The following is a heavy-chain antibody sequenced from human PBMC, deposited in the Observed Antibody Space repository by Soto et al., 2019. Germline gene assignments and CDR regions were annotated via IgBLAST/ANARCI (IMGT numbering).Heavy chain of an antibody. D-gene: IGHD6-13*01. CDR3: AKDETSQGPRGYSSSWYGWFDP. CDR2: ASARNSNT. V-gene: IGHV3-23*01. J-gene: IGHJ5*02. CDR1: GFTFSSHV. Sequence: EVQLLESGGGLVQPGGSLRLSCAASGFTFSSHVMSWVRQAPGKGLEWVSAASARNSNTYYADSVKGRFTISRDNSKSTVYLQLDSLRVEDTAVYHCAKDETSQGPRGYSSSWYGWFDPWGQGTLVVVSS.